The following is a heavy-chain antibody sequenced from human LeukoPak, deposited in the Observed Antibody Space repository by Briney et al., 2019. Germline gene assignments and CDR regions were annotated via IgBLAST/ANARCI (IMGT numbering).Heavy chain of an antibody. D-gene: IGHD3-22*01. J-gene: IGHJ6*03. Sequence: GSSVKVSCKASGGTFSSYTITWVRQAPGQGLEWMGGIIPIFGTANYAQKFQGRVTITADKSTSTAYMELSSLRSEDTAVYYCARAPYYDPYYYYYYMDVWGKGTTVTVSS. CDR3: ARAPYYDPYYYYYYMDV. V-gene: IGHV1-69*06. CDR2: IIPIFGTA. CDR1: GGTFSSYT.